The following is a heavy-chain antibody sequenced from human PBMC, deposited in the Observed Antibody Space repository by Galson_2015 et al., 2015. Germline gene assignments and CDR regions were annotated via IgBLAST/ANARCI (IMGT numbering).Heavy chain of an antibody. J-gene: IGHJ4*02. V-gene: IGHV3-30-3*02. Sequence: SLRLSCAASGFTFSSYAMHWVRQAPGKGLEWVAVISYDGSNKYYADSVKGRFTISRDNSKNTLYLQMNSLRAEGTAVYYCAKNYYDSSGYYLPIDYWGQGTPVTVSS. CDR3: AKNYYDSSGYYLPIDY. D-gene: IGHD3-22*01. CDR2: ISYDGSNK. CDR1: GFTFSSYA.